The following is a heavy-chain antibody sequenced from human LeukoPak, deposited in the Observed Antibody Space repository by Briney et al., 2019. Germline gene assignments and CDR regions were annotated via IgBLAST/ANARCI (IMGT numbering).Heavy chain of an antibody. CDR3: ARGFGYGGNSDY. J-gene: IGHJ4*02. V-gene: IGHV4-59*01. CDR2: FSYSGST. CDR1: GGSITSYY. Sequence: SETLSHTCTVSGGSITSYYWSWIRQPPGKGLEWIGYFSYSGSTNYNPSLKSRVTISVDTSKNQFSLKLISVTAADTAVYYCARGFGYGGNSDYWGQGTLVTVSS. D-gene: IGHD4-23*01.